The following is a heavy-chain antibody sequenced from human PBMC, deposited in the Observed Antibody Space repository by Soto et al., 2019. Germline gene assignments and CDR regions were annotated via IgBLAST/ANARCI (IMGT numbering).Heavy chain of an antibody. CDR2: INPSGGST. D-gene: IGHD5-18*01. CDR3: ARDRWIQLWFNKEPNWFDP. CDR1: GYTFTSYY. Sequence: QVQLVQSGAEVKKPGASVKVSCKASGYTFTSYYMHWVRQAPGQGLEWMGIINPSGGSTSYAQKFKGRVTMTRDTATSTGYMELSSLRSEDTAVYYCARDRWIQLWFNKEPNWFDPWGQGTLVTVSS. J-gene: IGHJ5*02. V-gene: IGHV1-46*01.